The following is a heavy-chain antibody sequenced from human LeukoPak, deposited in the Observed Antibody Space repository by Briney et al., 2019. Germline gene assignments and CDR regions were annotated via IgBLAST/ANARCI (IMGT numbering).Heavy chain of an antibody. CDR1: GYTFTGYY. J-gene: IGHJ3*02. V-gene: IGHV1-2*02. Sequence: GASVKVSCKASGYTFTGYYMHWVRQAPGQGLEWMGWINPNSGGTNYAQKFQGRVTMTRDTSISTAYMELSRLRSDDTAVYYCARDQGWFGETLGAFDIWGQGTMVTVSS. CDR2: INPNSGGT. D-gene: IGHD3-10*01. CDR3: ARDQGWFGETLGAFDI.